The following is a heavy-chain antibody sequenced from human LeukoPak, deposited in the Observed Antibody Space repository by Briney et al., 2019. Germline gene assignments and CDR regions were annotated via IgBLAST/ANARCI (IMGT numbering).Heavy chain of an antibody. V-gene: IGHV3-7*03. Sequence: GSLRLSCAASGFTFSTYWMSWVRQAPGKGLEWVANINQDGSEKYYVDSVKGRFTISRDNAKNSLYLQMNSLRAEDTAVYYCARVTGYVMEDYFDYWGQGTLVTVSS. J-gene: IGHJ4*02. D-gene: IGHD6-13*01. CDR1: GFTFSTYW. CDR3: ARVTGYVMEDYFDY. CDR2: INQDGSEK.